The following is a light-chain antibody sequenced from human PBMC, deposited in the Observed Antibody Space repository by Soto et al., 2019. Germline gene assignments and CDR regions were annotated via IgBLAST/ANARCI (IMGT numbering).Light chain of an antibody. J-gene: IGKJ1*01. CDR3: QQYSKYPWT. V-gene: IGKV1-5*03. CDR1: QSIDKW. Sequence: DIQMTQSPSTLSASVGDRVTVTCRASQSIDKWLDWYQQKPGKAPKLLMYKASLLQCWIPSRFIGSGSGTEFTLTIISLQSDDVASYYCQQYSKYPWTFGQGTKVEV. CDR2: KAS.